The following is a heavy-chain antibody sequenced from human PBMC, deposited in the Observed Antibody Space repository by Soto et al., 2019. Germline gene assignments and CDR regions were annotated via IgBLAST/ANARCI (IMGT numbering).Heavy chain of an antibody. D-gene: IGHD6-6*01. CDR2: INHSGST. CDR3: ARGKYSSSVDY. Sequence: SEHLSVTCSVYGGSLSGYYWSWIRQPPGKGLEWIGEINHSGSTNYNPSLKSRVTISVDTSKNQFSLKLSSVTAADTAVYYCARGKYSSSVDYWGQGTLVTVSS. V-gene: IGHV4-34*01. CDR1: GGSLSGYY. J-gene: IGHJ4*02.